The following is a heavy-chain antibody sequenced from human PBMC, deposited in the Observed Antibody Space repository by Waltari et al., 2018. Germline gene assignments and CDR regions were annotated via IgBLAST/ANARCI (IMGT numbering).Heavy chain of an antibody. D-gene: IGHD1-26*01. Sequence: QVQLVESGGGVVQPGGSLRLSCAASGFTISSYGMQRVRLAPGKGLEWVAFIRYEGRNKYYADSVKCRFTIARDNSNDTLYLKMNRLRAENTAVYYCAKTGSTRTAFDIWGQGTMVTVSS. CDR2: IRYEGRNK. V-gene: IGHV3-30*02. CDR3: AKTGSTRTAFDI. J-gene: IGHJ3*02. CDR1: GFTISSYG.